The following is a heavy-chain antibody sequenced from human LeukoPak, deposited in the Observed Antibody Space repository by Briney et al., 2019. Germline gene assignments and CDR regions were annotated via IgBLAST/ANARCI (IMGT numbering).Heavy chain of an antibody. Sequence: GGSLRLSCAASGFTFSNYPMHWVRQAPGKGLEWVAAISYIETHNSYVDSVKGRFTISRDNSKNTLYLQMNSLRGEDTAVYYCTRDWRNLGYDYWGQGTLVTVSS. J-gene: IGHJ4*02. D-gene: IGHD5-12*01. V-gene: IGHV3-30*04. CDR3: TRDWRNLGYDY. CDR1: GFTFSNYP. CDR2: ISYIETHN.